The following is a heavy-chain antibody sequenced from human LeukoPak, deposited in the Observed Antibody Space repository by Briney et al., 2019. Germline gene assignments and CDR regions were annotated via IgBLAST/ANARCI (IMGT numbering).Heavy chain of an antibody. J-gene: IGHJ4*02. CDR2: IHPVNSDT. CDR1: GYSFTDYW. D-gene: IGHD5-24*01. Sequence: GESLKISCQGSGYSFTDYWIGWVRQMPGKGLEWMGIIHPVNSDTRYSPSFQGQVTISADKSISTAYLQWSSLKASDTAMYYCARQDGYGTYYFDYWGQGTLVTVSS. CDR3: ARQDGYGTYYFDY. V-gene: IGHV5-51*01.